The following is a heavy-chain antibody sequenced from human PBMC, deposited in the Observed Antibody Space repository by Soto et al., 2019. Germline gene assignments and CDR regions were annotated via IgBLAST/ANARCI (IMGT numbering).Heavy chain of an antibody. J-gene: IGHJ4*02. CDR1: VFNFGGYA. CDR3: TTDLPFTFGGVIAY. Sequence: RSLRLCCTASVFNFGGYAMSWFRLAPVQGLYWVGFIRSKAYGGTTEYAASVKGRFTISRDDSKSIAYLQMNSLKTEDTAVYYCTTDLPFTFGGVIAYWGQGTLVTVSS. CDR2: IRSKAYGGTT. V-gene: IGHV3-49*03. D-gene: IGHD3-16*02.